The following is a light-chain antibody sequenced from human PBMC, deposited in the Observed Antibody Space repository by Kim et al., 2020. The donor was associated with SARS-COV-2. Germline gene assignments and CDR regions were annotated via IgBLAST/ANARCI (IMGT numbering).Light chain of an antibody. Sequence: DIQMTQSPSSVSASVGDRVTITCQASQEIDSRLSWYQQRPGRAPELLIFGASNLEPGAPSRFTGSESETDFTFTIDSLQPDDVAMYYCQRYYDLPLTFGGGTKVDIK. CDR1: QEIDSR. V-gene: IGKV1-33*01. J-gene: IGKJ4*01. CDR2: GAS. CDR3: QRYYDLPLT.